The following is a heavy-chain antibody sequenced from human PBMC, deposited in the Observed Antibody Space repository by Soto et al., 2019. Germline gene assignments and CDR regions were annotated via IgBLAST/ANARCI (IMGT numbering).Heavy chain of an antibody. V-gene: IGHV1-2*02. D-gene: IGHD1-26*01. J-gene: IGHJ4*02. CDR1: GYTFTGRHY. CDR3: GRGRSGEIVVFY. CDR2: IGPNSGAT. Sequence: QVQLVRSGAEVKKSGASVKVSCRASGYTFTGRHYIHCVRQAPGQGFEWMGEIGPNSGATKYAQKFQGRVTMTIDTSISTTYMELMNLSPDDTDVYYCGRGRSGEIVVFYWGQGTLVTVYS.